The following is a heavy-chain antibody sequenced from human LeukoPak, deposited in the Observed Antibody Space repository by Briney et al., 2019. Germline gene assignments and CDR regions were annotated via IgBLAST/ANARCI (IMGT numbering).Heavy chain of an antibody. D-gene: IGHD3-22*01. Sequence: AGESLKISCKGSGYSFTSYWIGWVRQMPGKGLEWMGIIYPGDSVTRYSPSFQGQVTISADKSISTAYLQWSSLKASDTAMYYCARGGLEYYYDSSGFPNFDYWGQGTLVTVSS. CDR3: ARGGLEYYYDSSGFPNFDY. V-gene: IGHV5-51*01. CDR1: GYSFTSYW. J-gene: IGHJ4*02. CDR2: IYPGDSVT.